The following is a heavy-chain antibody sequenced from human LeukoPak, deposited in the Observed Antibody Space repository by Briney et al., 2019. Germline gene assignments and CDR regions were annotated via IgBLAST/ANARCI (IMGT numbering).Heavy chain of an antibody. D-gene: IGHD2-15*01. J-gene: IGHJ4*02. CDR1: GGSISSYY. CDR2: IYTSGST. Sequence: SETLSLTCTVSGGSISSYYWSWIRQPAGKGLEWIGRIYTSGSTYYNPSLKSRVTISVDTSKNQFSLKLSSVTAADTAVYYCARVSLRVVAAHGGLDYWGQGTLVTVSS. V-gene: IGHV4-4*07. CDR3: ARVSLRVVAAHGGLDY.